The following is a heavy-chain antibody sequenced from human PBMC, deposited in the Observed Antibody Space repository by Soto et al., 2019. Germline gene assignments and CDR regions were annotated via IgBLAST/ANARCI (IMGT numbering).Heavy chain of an antibody. D-gene: IGHD4-17*01. CDR2: ISYDGSNK. J-gene: IGHJ4*02. CDR3: ARAPTTVTTSYYFDY. Sequence: QVQLVESGGGVVQPGRSLRLSCAASGFTFSSYAMNWVRQAPVKGLEWVAVISYDGSNKYYADSVKGRFTISRDNSKNTLYLQMNSLRAEDTAVYYCARAPTTVTTSYYFDYWGQGTLVTVYS. CDR1: GFTFSSYA. V-gene: IGHV3-30-3*01.